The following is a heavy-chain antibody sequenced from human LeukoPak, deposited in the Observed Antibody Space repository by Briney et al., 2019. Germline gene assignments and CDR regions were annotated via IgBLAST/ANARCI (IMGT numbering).Heavy chain of an antibody. CDR2: ISSSSSTI. CDR1: GFTFSSYS. J-gene: IGHJ3*02. V-gene: IGHV3-48*04. CDR3: ARVADDILTGYEDDAFDI. Sequence: GGSLRLSCAASGFTFSSYSMNWVRQAPGKGLEWVSYISSSSSTIYYADSVKGRFTISRDNAKNSLYLQMNSLRAEDTAVYYCARVADDILTGYEDDAFDIWGQGTMVTVSS. D-gene: IGHD3-9*01.